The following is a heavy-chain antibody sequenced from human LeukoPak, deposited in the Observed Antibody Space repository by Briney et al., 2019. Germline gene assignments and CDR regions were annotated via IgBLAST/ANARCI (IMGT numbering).Heavy chain of an antibody. CDR1: GFTSDDCA. J-gene: IGHJ4*02. CDR2: ISWNSGSI. CDR3: AKGRGYELPLDN. Sequence: GGSLRLSCAGSGFTSDDCAMRWVRQAPGKGLEWVSGISWNSGSIGYADSVKGRFTISRDNAKNSLYLQMNSLRAEDTALYYCAKGRGYELPLDNWGQGTLVTVSS. D-gene: IGHD2-2*01. V-gene: IGHV3-9*02.